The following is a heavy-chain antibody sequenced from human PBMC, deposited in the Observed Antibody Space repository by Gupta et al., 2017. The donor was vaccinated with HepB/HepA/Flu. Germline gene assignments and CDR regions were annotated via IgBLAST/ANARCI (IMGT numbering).Heavy chain of an antibody. CDR2: IKQDGSEK. Sequence: EVQLVESGGGLVQPGGSLRLSCAASGFTFSSYWMSWVRQAPGKGLEWVANIKQDGSEKYYVDSVKGRFTISRDNAKNSLYLQMNSLRAEDTAVYYCARDRPDYEEYYDSSGYYLDAFDIWGQGTMVTVSS. D-gene: IGHD3-22*01. V-gene: IGHV3-7*01. CDR1: GFTFSSYW. J-gene: IGHJ3*02. CDR3: ARDRPDYEEYYDSSGYYLDAFDI.